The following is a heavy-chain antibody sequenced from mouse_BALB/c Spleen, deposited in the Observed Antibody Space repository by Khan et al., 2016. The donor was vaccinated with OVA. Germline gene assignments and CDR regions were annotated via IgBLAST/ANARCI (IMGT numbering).Heavy chain of an antibody. CDR3: ASTLYGSGYDYAMDS. CDR1: GYIFTNYG. J-gene: IGHJ4*01. CDR2: INTYTGEP. V-gene: IGHV9-3-1*01. D-gene: IGHD1-1*01. Sequence: QIQLVQSGPELKKPGETVKISCKASGYIFTNYGMTWVKQAPGKGLKWMGWINTYTGEPTYADDFKGRFAFSLETSANIADLQINNLKNEDTATCVCASTLYGSGYDYAMDSWGQGTSVTVSS.